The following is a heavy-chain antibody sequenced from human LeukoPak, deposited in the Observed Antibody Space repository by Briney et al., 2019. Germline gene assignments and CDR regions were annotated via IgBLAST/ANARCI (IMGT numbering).Heavy chain of an antibody. CDR3: ARSGGVLWFGELLTPLTYYGMDV. CDR2: ISSSSTI. Sequence: GGSLRLSCAASGFTFSSYSMNWVRQAPRKGLEWVSYISSSSTIYYAGSVKGRFTISRDNAKNSLYLQMNSLRAEDTAVYYCARSGGVLWFGELLTPLTYYGMDVWGQGTTVTVSS. J-gene: IGHJ6*02. CDR1: GFTFSSYS. D-gene: IGHD3-10*01. V-gene: IGHV3-48*01.